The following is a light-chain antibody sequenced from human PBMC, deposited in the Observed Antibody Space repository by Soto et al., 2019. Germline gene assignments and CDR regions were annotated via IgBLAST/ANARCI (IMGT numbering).Light chain of an antibody. Sequence: DIQMTQSPSTLSASVGDRVTITCRVSQSISSWLAWYQQKPGKAPKLLIYKASTLKSGVPSRFSGSGSGTDFTFTISSLQPEDIATYYCQQYDNLPPYTFGQGTKVDIK. CDR1: QSISSW. CDR3: QQYDNLPPYT. V-gene: IGKV1-5*03. CDR2: KAS. J-gene: IGKJ2*01.